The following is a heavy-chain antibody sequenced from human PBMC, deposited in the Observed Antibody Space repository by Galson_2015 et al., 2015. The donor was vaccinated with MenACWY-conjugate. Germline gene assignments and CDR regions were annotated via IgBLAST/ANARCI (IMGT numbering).Heavy chain of an antibody. Sequence: SLRLSCAASGFTFGDYAMSWFRQAPGKGLEWVGFIRSKAYGGTTEYAASVKGRFTISRDDSKSIAYLQMNSLKTEDTAVYYCTRDEYSGSYSDAFDIWGQGTMVTVSS. CDR3: TRDEYSGSYSDAFDI. D-gene: IGHD1-26*01. CDR1: GFTFGDYA. V-gene: IGHV3-49*03. J-gene: IGHJ3*02. CDR2: IRSKAYGGTT.